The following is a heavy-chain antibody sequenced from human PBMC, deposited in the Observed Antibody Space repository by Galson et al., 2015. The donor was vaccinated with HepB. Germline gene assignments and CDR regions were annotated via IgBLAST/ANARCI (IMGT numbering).Heavy chain of an antibody. D-gene: IGHD1-1*01. J-gene: IGHJ4*02. CDR2: ITAGNEKI. CDR1: GYTFNNYD. CDR3: ARAISAHTWIFGDY. Sequence: SVKVSCKASGYTFNNYDIHWVRQAPGQRLEWMGWITAGNEKIEYSQTFHGRVTITKDTSASTSHMELSSLRSEDTAVYYCARAISAHTWIFGDYWGQGALVTVSS. V-gene: IGHV1-3*01.